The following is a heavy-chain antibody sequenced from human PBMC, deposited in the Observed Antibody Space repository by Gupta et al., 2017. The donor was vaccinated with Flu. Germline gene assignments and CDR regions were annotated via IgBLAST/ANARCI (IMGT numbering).Heavy chain of an antibody. V-gene: IGHV1-69*01. CDR1: GCTFSSHD. J-gene: IGHJ4*02. Sequence: QAQLVPSGAEVKQPGSSVKIPCKASGCTFSSHDTSWVRQAPGQGSEWMGGIIPNSGTANYAQKFQGRVTITADESTSTAYMELSSLRSEETAVYYCAHQRLSGQPDYFDYWGQGTLVTVSS. D-gene: IGHD6-25*01. CDR2: IIPNSGTA. CDR3: AHQRLSGQPDYFDY.